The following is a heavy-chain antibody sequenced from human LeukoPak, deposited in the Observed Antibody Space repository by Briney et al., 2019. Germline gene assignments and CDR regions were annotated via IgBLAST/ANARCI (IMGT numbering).Heavy chain of an antibody. CDR1: GFTFSSYA. D-gene: IGHD5-12*01. V-gene: IGHV3-23*01. Sequence: GGSLRLSCAASGFTFSSYAMGWVRQAPGKGLEWVSSISGSGGSTYYADSVKGRFIISRDNSKNTLYLQMNSLRAEDTAVYHCAKDGGMATISPHYYYYGMGVWGHGTTVTVSS. CDR2: ISGSGGST. CDR3: AKDGGMATISPHYYYYGMGV. J-gene: IGHJ6*02.